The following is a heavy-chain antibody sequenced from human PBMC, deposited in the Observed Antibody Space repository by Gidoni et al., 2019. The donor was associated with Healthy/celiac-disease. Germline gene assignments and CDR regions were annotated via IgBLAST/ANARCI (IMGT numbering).Heavy chain of an antibody. CDR2: ISSSSSYI. CDR1: GFTFSSYS. V-gene: IGHV3-21*01. Sequence: EVQLVESGGGLVKPGGSLRLSCAASGFTFSSYSMNWVRQAPGKGLEWVSSISSSSSYIYYADSVKGRFTISRDNAKNSLYLQMNSLRAEDTAVYYCARGLGLAAAGTKGDYWGQGTLVTVSS. CDR3: ARGLGLAAAGTKGDY. J-gene: IGHJ4*02. D-gene: IGHD6-13*01.